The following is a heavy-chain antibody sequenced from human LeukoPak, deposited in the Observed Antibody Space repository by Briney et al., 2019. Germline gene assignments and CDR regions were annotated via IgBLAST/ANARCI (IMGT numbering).Heavy chain of an antibody. D-gene: IGHD3-22*01. Sequence: PSETLSLTCTVSGGSISSSSYYWGWIRQPPGKGLEWIGSIYYSGSTYYNPSHKSRVTISVDTSKNQFSLKLSSVTAADTAVYYCARDPPLDSSGYGGQGPLVTVSA. V-gene: IGHV4-39*02. J-gene: IGHJ4*02. CDR2: IYYSGST. CDR1: GGSISSSSYY. CDR3: ARDPPLDSSGY.